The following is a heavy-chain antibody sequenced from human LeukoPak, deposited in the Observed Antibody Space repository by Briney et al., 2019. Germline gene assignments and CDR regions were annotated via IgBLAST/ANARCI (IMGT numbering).Heavy chain of an antibody. Sequence: PSETLSLTCAVYGGSFSGYYWSWIRQPPGKGLEWIGEINHSGSTNYNPPLKSRVTISVDTSKNQFSLKLSSVTAADTAVYYCARDSGSSTHDPWGQGTLVTVSS. V-gene: IGHV4-34*01. CDR1: GGSFSGYY. J-gene: IGHJ5*02. CDR3: ARDSGSSTHDP. CDR2: INHSGST. D-gene: IGHD2-2*01.